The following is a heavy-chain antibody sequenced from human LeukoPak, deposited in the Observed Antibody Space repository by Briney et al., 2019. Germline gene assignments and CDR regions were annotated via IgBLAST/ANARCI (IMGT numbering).Heavy chain of an antibody. CDR1: GFTFSSYS. Sequence: GGSLRLPCAASGFTFSSYSMNWVRQAPGKGLEWVSSISSSSSYIYYADSVKGRFTISRDNAKNSLHLQMNSLRAEDTAVYYCARSYSSSLNDYWGQGTLVTVSS. CDR2: ISSSSSYI. V-gene: IGHV3-21*01. J-gene: IGHJ4*02. CDR3: ARSYSSSLNDY. D-gene: IGHD6-6*01.